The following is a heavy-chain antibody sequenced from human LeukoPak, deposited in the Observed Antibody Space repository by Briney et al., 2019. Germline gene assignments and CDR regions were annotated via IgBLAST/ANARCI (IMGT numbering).Heavy chain of an antibody. CDR2: IYPGDSDT. D-gene: IGHD3-22*01. V-gene: IGHV5-51*01. Sequence: GESLKISCKGSGYSFTSYWIGWVRQMPGKGLEWMGIIYPGDSDTRYSPSFQGQVTISADKSISTAYLQWSSLKASDTAMYYCARRRYYYDSSGYCDYFDYWGQGTLVTVSS. CDR3: ARRRYYYDSSGYCDYFDY. CDR1: GYSFTSYW. J-gene: IGHJ4*02.